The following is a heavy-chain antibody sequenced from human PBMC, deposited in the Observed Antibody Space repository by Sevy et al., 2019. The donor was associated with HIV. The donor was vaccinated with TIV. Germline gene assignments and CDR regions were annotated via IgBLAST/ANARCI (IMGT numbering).Heavy chain of an antibody. CDR1: GGSFTGYY. J-gene: IGHJ6*02. V-gene: IGHV4-34*01. Sequence: SETLSLTCVVSGGSFTGYYWNWVRQSPGKGLEWIGEINRSYGTEYNPSLETRVTISLDTSKNQLSLKLRSVTAADTAVYYCARGWGDYLSGPIYFYYGMDVWGQGTTVTVSS. D-gene: IGHD3-3*01. CDR3: ARGWGDYLSGPIYFYYGMDV. CDR2: INRSYGT.